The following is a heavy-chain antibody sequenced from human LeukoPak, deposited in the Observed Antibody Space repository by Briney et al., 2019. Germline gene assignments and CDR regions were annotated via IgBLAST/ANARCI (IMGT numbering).Heavy chain of an antibody. Sequence: ASVKVSCKASGYTFTGYYMHWVRQAPGQGREWMGWINPNSGGTNYAHKFQGRVTMTRDTSISTAYMELSRLRSDDTAVYYCARLTAFGDYYYYYYMDVWGKGTTVTVSS. CDR2: INPNSGGT. V-gene: IGHV1-2*07. D-gene: IGHD1-14*01. J-gene: IGHJ6*03. CDR3: ARLTAFGDYYYYYYMDV. CDR1: GYTFTGYY.